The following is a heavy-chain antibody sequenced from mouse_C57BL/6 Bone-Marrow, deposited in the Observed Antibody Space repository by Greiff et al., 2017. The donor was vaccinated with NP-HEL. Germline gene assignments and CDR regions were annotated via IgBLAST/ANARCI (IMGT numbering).Heavy chain of an antibody. Sequence: VQLQQPGAELVKPGASVKLSCKASGYTFTSYWMHWVKQRPGQGLEWIGMIHPNSGSTNYNEKFKSKATLTVDKSSSTAYMQLSSLTSEDSAVYYCARPTVVEPHYYAMDYWGQGTSVTVSS. CDR3: ARPTVVEPHYYAMDY. J-gene: IGHJ4*01. V-gene: IGHV1-64*01. CDR1: GYTFTSYW. CDR2: IHPNSGST. D-gene: IGHD1-1*01.